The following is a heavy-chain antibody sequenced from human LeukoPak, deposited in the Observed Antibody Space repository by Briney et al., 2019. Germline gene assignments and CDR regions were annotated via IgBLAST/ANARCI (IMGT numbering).Heavy chain of an antibody. D-gene: IGHD3-22*01. V-gene: IGHV3-66*01. CDR3: ARDSDDSLDY. CDR1: GFTASSNY. Sequence: GGSLRLSCAVSGFTASSNYMTWVRQAPGKGLEWVSVIYSGGSTYYVDSVKGRFTISRDNSKNTVYLQMNRLRADDTAVYYCARDSDDSLDYWGQGTLVTVSS. CDR2: IYSGGST. J-gene: IGHJ4*02.